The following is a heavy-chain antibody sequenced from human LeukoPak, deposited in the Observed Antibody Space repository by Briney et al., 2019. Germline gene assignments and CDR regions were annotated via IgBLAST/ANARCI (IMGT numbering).Heavy chain of an antibody. CDR3: ARDRVVVAATTYYYYGMDV. CDR1: GGSISSYY. V-gene: IGHV4-4*07. Sequence: SETLSLTCTVSGGSISSYYWSWIRQPAGKGLEWIGRIYTSGSTNYNPSLKSRVTMSVDTSKNQFSLKLSSVTAADTAVYYCARDRVVVAATTYYYYGMDVWGQGTTVTVSS. J-gene: IGHJ6*02. CDR2: IYTSGST. D-gene: IGHD2-15*01.